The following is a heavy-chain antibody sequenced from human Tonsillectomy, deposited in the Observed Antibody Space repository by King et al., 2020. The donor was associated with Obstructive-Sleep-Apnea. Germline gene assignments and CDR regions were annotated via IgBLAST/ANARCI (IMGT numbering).Heavy chain of an antibody. V-gene: IGHV4-31*03. CDR2: IAYSGNS. D-gene: IGHD6-19*01. CDR1: GGSLNSGTYY. Sequence: VQLQESGPRLVKPSQTLSLTCTVSGGSLNSGTYYWTWIRQHPGKGLEWIGYIAYSGNSYYNPSLKSRVTISGDTSKNQFSLKLSSVTAADTAVYYCARDSSSGWYHSFDYWGQGAVVTVSS. J-gene: IGHJ4*02. CDR3: ARDSSSGWYHSFDY.